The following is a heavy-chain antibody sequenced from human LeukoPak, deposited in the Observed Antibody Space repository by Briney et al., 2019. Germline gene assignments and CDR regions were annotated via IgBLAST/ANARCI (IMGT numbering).Heavy chain of an antibody. CDR2: ISHSGST. D-gene: IGHD1-1*01. V-gene: IGHV4-34*01. CDR1: GGSFSGYY. Sequence: PSETLSLTCAVYGGSFSGYYWSWIRQPPGKGLEWIGEISHSGSTNYNPSLKSRVAISVDTSKNQFSLKLSSVTAADTAVYYCARGRYGAYDYWGQGTLVTVSS. J-gene: IGHJ4*02. CDR3: ARGRYGAYDY.